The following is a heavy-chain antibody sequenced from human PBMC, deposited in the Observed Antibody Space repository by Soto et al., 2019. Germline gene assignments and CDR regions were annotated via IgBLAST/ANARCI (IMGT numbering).Heavy chain of an antibody. V-gene: IGHV3-33*01. Sequence: QVQLVESGGGVVQPGRSLRLSCAASGFTFSSYGMHWVRQAPGKGLEWVAVIWYDGSNKYYADSVKGRFTISRDNSKNRLYLQMNSLRVEDTAVYYCARDGESGTTLDYWGQGTLVTVSS. CDR2: IWYDGSNK. CDR3: ARDGESGTTLDY. D-gene: IGHD1-1*01. J-gene: IGHJ4*02. CDR1: GFTFSSYG.